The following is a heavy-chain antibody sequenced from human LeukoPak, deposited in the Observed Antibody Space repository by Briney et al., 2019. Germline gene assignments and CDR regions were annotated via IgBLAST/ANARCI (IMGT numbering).Heavy chain of an antibody. CDR3: ARELRIRGSGSPGY. V-gene: IGHV1-18*01. Sequence: ASVKVSCKASGYTFTSYGISWVRQAPGQGLEWMGWISAYNGNTNYAQKLQGRVTMTTDTSTSTAYMELRSLRSDDTAVYHCARELRIRGSGSPGYWGQGTLVTVSS. CDR2: ISAYNGNT. J-gene: IGHJ4*02. D-gene: IGHD3-10*01. CDR1: GYTFTSYG.